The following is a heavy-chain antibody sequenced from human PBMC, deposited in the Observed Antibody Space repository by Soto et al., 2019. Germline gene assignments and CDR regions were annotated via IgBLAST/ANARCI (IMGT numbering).Heavy chain of an antibody. CDR3: ARHAWAYYDILTGYLGDWFDP. D-gene: IGHD3-9*01. CDR1: GGSISSYY. CDR2: IYYSGST. J-gene: IGHJ5*02. Sequence: PSETLSLTCTVSGGSISSYYWSWIRQPPGKGLEWIGYIYYSGSTNYNPSLKSRVTISVDTSKNQFSLKLSSVTAADTAVYYCARHAWAYYDILTGYLGDWFDPWGQGTLVTVSS. V-gene: IGHV4-59*08.